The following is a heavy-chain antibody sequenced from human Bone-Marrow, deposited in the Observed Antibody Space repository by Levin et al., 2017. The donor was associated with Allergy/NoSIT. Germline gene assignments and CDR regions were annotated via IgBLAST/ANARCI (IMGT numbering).Heavy chain of an antibody. J-gene: IGHJ1*01. D-gene: IGHD2/OR15-2a*01. CDR3: ARVSGDNSGSATFGAEYFHL. CDR1: GFSFSNFG. Sequence: GESLKISCAASGFSFSNFGMHWVRQAPGKGLEWLGVISYDGNNIYYADSLRGRFTISRDNSKNTLILQMNGLGTEDTAVYYCARVSGDNSGSATFGAEYFHLWGQGTLVTVSS. V-gene: IGHV3-30*03. CDR2: ISYDGNNI.